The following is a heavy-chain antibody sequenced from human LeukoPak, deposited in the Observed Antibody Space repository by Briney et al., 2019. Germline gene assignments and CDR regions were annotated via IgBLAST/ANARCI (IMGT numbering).Heavy chain of an antibody. J-gene: IGHJ4*02. Sequence: GGSLRLSCAASGFTFSSYWMSWVRQAPGKGLEWVANIKQDGSEKYYVDSLKGRFTISRDNAKNSLYLQMNSLRVEDTAVYYCARPRGSSWYFDYWGQGTLVTASS. V-gene: IGHV3-7*04. CDR1: GFTFSSYW. CDR3: ARPRGSSWYFDY. D-gene: IGHD6-13*01. CDR2: IKQDGSEK.